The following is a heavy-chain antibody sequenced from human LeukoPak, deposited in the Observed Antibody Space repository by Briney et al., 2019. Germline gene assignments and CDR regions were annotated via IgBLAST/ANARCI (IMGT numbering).Heavy chain of an antibody. CDR3: ASSRLKRRGYSYGYGTTGICQN. V-gene: IGHV3-21*01. J-gene: IGHJ4*02. CDR2: ISGSNSYI. D-gene: IGHD5-18*01. CDR1: GFSFNNYR. Sequence: GGSLRLSCVASGFSFNNYRMTWVRQAPGKGLEWVSSISGSNSYIFYADSVKGRFTVSRDDAKNSLYLQMNSLRAEDTAVYYCASSRLKRRGYSYGYGTTGICQNWGQGTLVTVSS.